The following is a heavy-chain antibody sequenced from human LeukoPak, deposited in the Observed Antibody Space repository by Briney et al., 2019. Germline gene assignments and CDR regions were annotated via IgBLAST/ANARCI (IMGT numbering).Heavy chain of an antibody. Sequence: SETLSLTCTVSGYSTSSGYYWGWIRQPPGKGLEWIGSIYHSGSTYYNPSLKSRVTISVDTSKNQFSLKLSSVTAADTAVYYCARAYSEPKRPAGNWFDPWGQGTLVTVSS. D-gene: IGHD2-2*01. J-gene: IGHJ5*02. V-gene: IGHV4-38-2*02. CDR1: GYSTSSGYY. CDR3: ARAYSEPKRPAGNWFDP. CDR2: IYHSGST.